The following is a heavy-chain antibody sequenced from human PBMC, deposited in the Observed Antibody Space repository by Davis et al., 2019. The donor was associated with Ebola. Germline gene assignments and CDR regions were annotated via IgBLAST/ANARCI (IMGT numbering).Heavy chain of an antibody. CDR3: ARLRLVYYGMDV. D-gene: IGHD3-16*01. V-gene: IGHV3-30*03. J-gene: IGHJ6*02. CDR1: GFTLSSSG. Sequence: GESLKISCAASGFTLSSSGMHWVRQAPGKGLEWVAFISYDGSNKNYADSVKGRFTISRDNSKNTLYLQMNSLRAEDTAVYYCARLRLVYYGMDVWGQGTTVTVSS. CDR2: ISYDGSNK.